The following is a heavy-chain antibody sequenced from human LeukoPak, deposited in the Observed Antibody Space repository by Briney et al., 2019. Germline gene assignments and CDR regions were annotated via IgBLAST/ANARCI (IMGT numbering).Heavy chain of an antibody. D-gene: IGHD3-10*01. CDR1: GGTFSSYA. J-gene: IGHJ6*03. CDR2: IIPIFGTA. Sequence: GASVKVSCKASGGTFSSYAISWVRQAPGQGLEWMGTIIPIFGTANYAQKFQGRVTITTDESTSTAYMELSSLRSEDTAVYYCARGMVRGVITAYYYYMDVWGKGTTVTVSS. V-gene: IGHV1-69*05. CDR3: ARGMVRGVITAYYYYMDV.